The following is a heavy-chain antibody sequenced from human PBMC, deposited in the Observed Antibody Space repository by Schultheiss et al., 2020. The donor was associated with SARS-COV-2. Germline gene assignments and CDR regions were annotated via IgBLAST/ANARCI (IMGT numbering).Heavy chain of an antibody. V-gene: IGHV4-61*01. CDR1: GGSVSSGSYY. J-gene: IGHJ4*02. CDR3: ARGSRVWYYDSSGYYTFDY. D-gene: IGHD3-22*01. CDR2: IYYSGST. Sequence: SETLSLTCTVSGGSVSSGSYYWSWIRQPPGKGLEWIGYIYYSGSTNYNPSLKSRVTISVDTSKNQFSLKLSSVTAADTAVYYCARGSRVWYYDSSGYYTFDYWGQGTLVTVSS.